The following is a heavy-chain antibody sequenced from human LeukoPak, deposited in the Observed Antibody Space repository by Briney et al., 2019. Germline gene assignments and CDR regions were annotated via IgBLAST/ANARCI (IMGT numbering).Heavy chain of an antibody. J-gene: IGHJ5*02. Sequence: GASVKVSCTASGYTFTDYYLHWVRQAPGQVLEWMGWISAYNGNTNYAQKLQGRVTMTTDTSTSTAYMELRSLRSDDTAVYYCARDSIVVVPAAMPFWFDPWGQGTLVTVSS. CDR1: GYTFTDYY. CDR2: ISAYNGNT. V-gene: IGHV1-18*01. CDR3: ARDSIVVVPAAMPFWFDP. D-gene: IGHD2-2*01.